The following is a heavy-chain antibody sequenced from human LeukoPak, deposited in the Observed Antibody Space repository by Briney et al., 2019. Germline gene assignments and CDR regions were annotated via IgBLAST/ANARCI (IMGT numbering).Heavy chain of an antibody. CDR3: AKDLESSGIYCSSTSCYVSAFDI. D-gene: IGHD2-2*01. V-gene: IGHV3-23*01. Sequence: GSLRLSFAASGFTFSSYAMSWVRQAPGKGLEWVSAISGSGGSTYYADSVKGRFTISRDSSKNTLYLQMNSLRAEDTAVYYCAKDLESSGIYCSSTSCYVSAFDIWGQGTMVTVSS. CDR1: GFTFSSYA. J-gene: IGHJ3*02. CDR2: ISGSGGST.